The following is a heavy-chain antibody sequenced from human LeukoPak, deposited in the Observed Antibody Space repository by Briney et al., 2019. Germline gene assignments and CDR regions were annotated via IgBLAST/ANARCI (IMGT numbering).Heavy chain of an antibody. J-gene: IGHJ5*02. CDR1: GYTFTSYD. CDR3: ARGIVVVVAADNWFDP. CDR2: MNPNSGNT. Sequence: ASVKVSCKASGYTFTSYDINWVRQATGQGLEWMGWMNPNSGNTGYAQKFQGRVTMTRNTSISIAYMELSSLRSEDTAVYYCARGIVVVVAADNWFDPWGQGTLVTVSS. D-gene: IGHD2-15*01. V-gene: IGHV1-8*01.